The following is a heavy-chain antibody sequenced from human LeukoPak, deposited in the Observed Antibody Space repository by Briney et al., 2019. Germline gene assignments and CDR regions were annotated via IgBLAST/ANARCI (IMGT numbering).Heavy chain of an antibody. D-gene: IGHD2/OR15-2a*01. V-gene: IGHV3-7*01. J-gene: IGHJ3*02. CDR1: GFTFSDSY. CDR2: IKQDGREK. Sequence: GGSLRLSCAASGFTFSDSYMSWIRQAPGKGLEWVANIKQDGREKYYVDSVKGRFTIPRNNPKNSLYLQMNSLRAEDTAVYYCARVSTTIAFDIWGQGTMVTVSS. CDR3: ARVSTTIAFDI.